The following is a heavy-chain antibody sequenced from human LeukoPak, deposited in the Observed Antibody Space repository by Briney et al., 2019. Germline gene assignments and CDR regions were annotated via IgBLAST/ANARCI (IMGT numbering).Heavy chain of an antibody. V-gene: IGHV4-4*07. J-gene: IGHJ3*02. Sequence: SSETLSLTCTVSGGSISSYYWSWIRQPAGKGLEWIGRIYTSGSINYNPSLKSRVTMSVDTSKNQFSLKLSSVTAADTAVYYCAREYYYGSGSSFAFDIWGQGTMVTVSS. CDR2: IYTSGSI. CDR1: GGSISSYY. CDR3: AREYYYGSGSSFAFDI. D-gene: IGHD3-10*01.